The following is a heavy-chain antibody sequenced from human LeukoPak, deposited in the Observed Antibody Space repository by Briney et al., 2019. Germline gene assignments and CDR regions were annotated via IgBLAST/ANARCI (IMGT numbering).Heavy chain of an antibody. V-gene: IGHV5-51*01. CDR3: ARSTGGYRSTLFAY. D-gene: IGHD5-18*01. CDR1: GYRFTSYC. J-gene: IGHJ4*02. CDR2: IYPGDSAT. Sequence: GEALEISRRGSGYRFTSYCLGLGRQGPGKGPEVVGIIYPGDSATRYSPSFPGQVTNSADKSISTAYLQWNSLTASDTAMYYCARSTGGYRSTLFAYGGQGTLVTVSS.